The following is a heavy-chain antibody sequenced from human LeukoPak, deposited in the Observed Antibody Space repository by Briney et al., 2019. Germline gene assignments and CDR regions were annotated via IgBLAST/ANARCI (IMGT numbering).Heavy chain of an antibody. CDR2: IYYSGST. V-gene: IGHV4-59*08. CDR3: ARGMYYDILTGLPNWFDP. CDR1: GGSISSYY. Sequence: SETLSLTCTVSGGSISSYYWSWIRQPPGKGLEWIGYIYYSGSTNYNPSLKSRVTISVDTSKNRFSLKLTSVTAADTAVYYCARGMYYDILTGLPNWFDPWGQGTLVTVSS. J-gene: IGHJ5*02. D-gene: IGHD3-9*01.